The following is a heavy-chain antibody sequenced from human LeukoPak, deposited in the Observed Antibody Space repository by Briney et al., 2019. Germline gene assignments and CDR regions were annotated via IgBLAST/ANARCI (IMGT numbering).Heavy chain of an antibody. CDR2: IKPDGGEK. Sequence: GGSLRLSCVVSGFSFGSSWMSWVRQAPGKGLEWVTNIKPDGGEKYYADSVKGRFTISRDNAKKSLHLQMNSLRAEDTALYYCARSGSGELGFDYWGQGTLVTVSS. CDR1: GFSFGSSW. V-gene: IGHV3-7*03. J-gene: IGHJ4*02. CDR3: ARSGSGELGFDY. D-gene: IGHD6-6*01.